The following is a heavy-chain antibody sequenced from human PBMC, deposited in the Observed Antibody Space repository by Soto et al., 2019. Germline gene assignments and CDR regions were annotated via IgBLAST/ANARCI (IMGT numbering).Heavy chain of an antibody. D-gene: IGHD2-2*01. V-gene: IGHV3-30*18. CDR3: AKDRGGDCPDNSCYFGADY. CDR1: GFTFSSCG. Sequence: GSLRLSCVGSGFTFSSCGMHWVRQAPGKGLECVAVISDTGSSHYYAASVEGRFTISRENSKNTLSLHMDRLRVEDTAVYYCAKDRGGDCPDNSCYFGADYWGQGTPVTVSS. CDR2: ISDTGSSH. J-gene: IGHJ4*02.